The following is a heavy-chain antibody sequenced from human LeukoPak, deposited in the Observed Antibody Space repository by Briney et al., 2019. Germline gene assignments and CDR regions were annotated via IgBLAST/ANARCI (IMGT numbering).Heavy chain of an antibody. V-gene: IGHV3-30*02. CDR3: ASRRRVTGTTLFSDWFDP. D-gene: IGHD1-7*01. J-gene: IGHJ5*02. CDR1: GFTFSSYG. Sequence: GGSLRLSCAAPGFTFSSYGMHWVRQAPGKGLEWVAFIRYDGSNKYYADSVKGRFTISRDNSKNTLYLQMNSLRSEDTAVYYCASRRRVTGTTLFSDWFDPWGQGTLVTVSS. CDR2: IRYDGSNK.